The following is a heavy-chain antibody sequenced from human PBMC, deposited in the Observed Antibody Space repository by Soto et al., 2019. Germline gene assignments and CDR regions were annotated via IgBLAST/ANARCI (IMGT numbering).Heavy chain of an antibody. D-gene: IGHD3-22*01. CDR2: FGPEDGET. J-gene: IGHJ5*02. Sequence: ASVTVSCKVSGYTLTELSMHWVRQAPGKGLEWMGGFGPEDGETIYAQKFQGRVTMTEDTSTDTAYMELSSLRSEDTAVYYCATGYYDSSGPMRSDWFDPWGQGTLVTVSS. CDR1: GYTLTELS. CDR3: ATGYYDSSGPMRSDWFDP. V-gene: IGHV1-24*01.